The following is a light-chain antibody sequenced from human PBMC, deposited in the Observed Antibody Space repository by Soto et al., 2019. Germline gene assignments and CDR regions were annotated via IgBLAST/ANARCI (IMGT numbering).Light chain of an antibody. J-gene: IGKJ4*01. CDR1: QSVSSTY. CDR2: GAS. V-gene: IGKV3-20*01. Sequence: EIVLTQSPGTLSLSPGARATLSCRASQSVSSTYLAWYQQKPGQAPRLLISGASSRATDFPDRFSGSGSGTDFTLTISRLEPEDFAVYYCHRYGPSHTFGGGTKVEIE. CDR3: HRYGPSHT.